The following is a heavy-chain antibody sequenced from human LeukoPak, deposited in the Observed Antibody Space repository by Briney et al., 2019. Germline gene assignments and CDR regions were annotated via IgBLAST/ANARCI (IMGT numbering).Heavy chain of an antibody. CDR2: ISSNGGST. Sequence: GGSLRLSCAASGFTFSTYGMHWVRQAPGKGLKDVSAISSNGGSTYYADSVKGRFTISRDNSKNTLYLQMSSLRTEDSAIYYCVKLAAPGAIWYFDLWGRGTLVTVSS. V-gene: IGHV3-64D*09. D-gene: IGHD3-10*01. J-gene: IGHJ2*01. CDR1: GFTFSTYG. CDR3: VKLAAPGAIWYFDL.